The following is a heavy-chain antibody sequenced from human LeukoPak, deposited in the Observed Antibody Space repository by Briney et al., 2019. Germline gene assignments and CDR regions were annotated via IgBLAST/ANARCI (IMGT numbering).Heavy chain of an antibody. D-gene: IGHD2-15*01. CDR3: ARVRSNRIPKGVFDY. CDR1: GYTFTGYY. J-gene: IGHJ4*02. Sequence: ASVKVSCKASGYTFTGYYMHWVRQAPGQGLEWMGWINPNSGGTNYAQKFQGRVTMTRDTSISTAYMELSRLRSDDTAVYYCARVRSNRIPKGVFDYWGQGTLVTVSS. V-gene: IGHV1-2*02. CDR2: INPNSGGT.